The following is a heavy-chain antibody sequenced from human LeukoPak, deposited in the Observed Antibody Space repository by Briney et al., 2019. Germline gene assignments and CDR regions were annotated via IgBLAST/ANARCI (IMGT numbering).Heavy chain of an antibody. CDR3: TTLAAVLCSNTSCYDSFDY. J-gene: IGHJ4*02. D-gene: IGHD2-2*01. CDR1: GFTFSNTW. V-gene: IGHV3-15*01. CDR2: IKGKTDGGTT. Sequence: GGSLRLSCAASGFTFSNTWMTWVRQAPGKGLEWVGRIKGKTDGGTTDYAAPVKGRSTISRDDSKNTLYLQMNSLKTEDTAVYYCTTLAAVLCSNTSCYDSFDYWGQGTQVTVSS.